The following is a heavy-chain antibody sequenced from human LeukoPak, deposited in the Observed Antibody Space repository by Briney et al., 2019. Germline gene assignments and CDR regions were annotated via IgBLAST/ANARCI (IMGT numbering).Heavy chain of an antibody. V-gene: IGHV4-59*02. D-gene: IGHD2-21*02. CDR1: GASVSTYY. CDR2: MSYSGST. CDR3: ARAYCGGDCYRNWFDP. Sequence: SETPSLTCTVSGASVSTYYWSWIRQPPGKGLEWIGYMSYSGSTNYNPSLKSRVTISADATKNQFSLKLSSVTAADTAVYYCARAYCGGDCYRNWFDPWGQRTLVTVSS. J-gene: IGHJ5*02.